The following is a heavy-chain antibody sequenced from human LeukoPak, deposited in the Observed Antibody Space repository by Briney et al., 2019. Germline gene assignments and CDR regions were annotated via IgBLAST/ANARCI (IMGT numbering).Heavy chain of an antibody. CDR2: IHYTGNT. CDR1: GGSIRSGGY. D-gene: IGHD2-8*01. J-gene: IGHJ4*02. Sequence: PSEILSPTCTVSGGSIRSGGYWSWIRQDPRKGRAWSGYIHYTGNTYYNPSLKSRVSISVDMSQNQFSLNLNSVTAADTAVYFCAGIVLREAAQFDFWGQGTLVTVSS. V-gene: IGHV4-31*03. CDR3: AGIVLREAAQFDF.